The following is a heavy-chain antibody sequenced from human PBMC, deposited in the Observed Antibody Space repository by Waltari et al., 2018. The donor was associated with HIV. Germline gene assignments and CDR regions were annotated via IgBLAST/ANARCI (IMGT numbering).Heavy chain of an antibody. CDR2: MNPNSGNT. D-gene: IGHD3-22*01. CDR3: ARNSSAKGNRYFYYGLDV. J-gene: IGHJ6*02. CDR1: GYIFMNFD. Sequence: QVHLVQSGPEVQRPGVSVKISCKGYGYIFMNFDVNWVRQAAGQGPEWLGWMNPNSGNTASPYIFEERVTMTRDVSTDTAYMEMSGLTPEDTAIYYCARNSSAKGNRYFYYGLDVWGQGTPVTV. V-gene: IGHV1-8*02.